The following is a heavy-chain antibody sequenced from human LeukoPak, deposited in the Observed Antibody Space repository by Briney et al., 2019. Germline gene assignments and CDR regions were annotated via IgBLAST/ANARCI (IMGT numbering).Heavy chain of an antibody. D-gene: IGHD3-10*01. V-gene: IGHV3-23*01. CDR2: ISGSGGST. CDR3: AKDPPTYNLYGSGSYYNIPRYYFDY. CDR1: GFTFSSYA. J-gene: IGHJ4*02. Sequence: GGSLRLSCAASGFTFSSYAMSWVRQAPGKGLEWVSAISGSGGSTYYADSVKGRFTISRDNSKNTLYLQMNSLRAEDTAVYYCAKDPPTYNLYGSGSYYNIPRYYFDYWGQGTLVTVSS.